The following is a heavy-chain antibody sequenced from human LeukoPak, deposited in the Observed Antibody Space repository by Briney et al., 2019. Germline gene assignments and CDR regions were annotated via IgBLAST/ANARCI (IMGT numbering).Heavy chain of an antibody. J-gene: IGHJ3*02. Sequence: GASVKVSCKASGGTFSSYAISWVRQAPGQGLEWMGGIIPIFGTANYAQKFQGRVTITADESTSTAYMELSSLRSEDTAVYYCARIPGYCSGGSCYPGAFDIWGQGTMVTVSS. CDR2: IIPIFGTA. V-gene: IGHV1-69*01. D-gene: IGHD2-15*01. CDR1: GGTFSSYA. CDR3: ARIPGYCSGGSCYPGAFDI.